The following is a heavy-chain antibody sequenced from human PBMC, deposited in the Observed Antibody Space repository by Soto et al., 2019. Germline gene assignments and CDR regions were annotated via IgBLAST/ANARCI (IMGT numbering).Heavy chain of an antibody. D-gene: IGHD3-3*01. V-gene: IGHV4-59*01. CDR2: IYYSGST. J-gene: IGHJ6*03. CDR3: ATHPRSFWSGYYGMKDFYYYMDV. Sequence: SETLSLTCTVSGGSISSYYWSWIRQPPGKGLEWIGYIYYSGSTNYNPSLKSRVTISVDTSKNQFSLKLSSVTAADTAVYYCATHPRSFWSGYYGMKDFYYYMDVWGKGTTVTVSS. CDR1: GGSISSYY.